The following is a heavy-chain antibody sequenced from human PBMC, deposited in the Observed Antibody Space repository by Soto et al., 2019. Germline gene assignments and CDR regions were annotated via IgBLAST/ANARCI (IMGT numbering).Heavy chain of an antibody. D-gene: IGHD1-1*01. Sequence: QVQLQESGPGLVKPSETLSLTCTVSGGSISNYFWSWIRQPPGKGLEWIGYVSDSGSTNYSPSLRSRVSISVDTSKMRFSLNLRSVTAADTAVYYCAGRTPGTTCFDYWGQGTLVIVSS. CDR3: AGRTPGTTCFDY. J-gene: IGHJ4*02. CDR2: VSDSGST. V-gene: IGHV4-59*08. CDR1: GGSISNYF.